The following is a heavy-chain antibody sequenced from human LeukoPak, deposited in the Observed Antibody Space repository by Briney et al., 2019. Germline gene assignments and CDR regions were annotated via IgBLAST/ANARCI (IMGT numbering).Heavy chain of an antibody. Sequence: GGSLRLSCAASGFTFSSYWMSWVRQAPGKGLEWVANIKQDGSEKDSVDSVKGRFTISRDNAKNSLYLQMNSLRAEDTAVYYCARGYYGSGNYYMDVWGKGTTVTVSS. CDR2: IKQDGSEK. CDR1: GFTFSSYW. CDR3: ARGYYGSGNYYMDV. J-gene: IGHJ6*03. V-gene: IGHV3-7*03. D-gene: IGHD3-10*01.